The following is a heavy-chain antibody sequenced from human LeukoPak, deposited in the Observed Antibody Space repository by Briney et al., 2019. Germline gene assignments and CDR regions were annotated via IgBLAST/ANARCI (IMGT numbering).Heavy chain of an antibody. V-gene: IGHV1-18*01. CDR3: ARDRVFRGNYYDSSGYYRDDWFDP. CDR2: TSAYNGNT. Sequence: GASVKVSCKASGYTFTSYGISWVRQAPGQGLEWMGWTSAYNGNTNYAQKLQGRVTMTTDTSTSTAYMELRSLRSDDTAVYYCARDRVFRGNYYDSSGYYRDDWFDPWGQGTLVTVSS. D-gene: IGHD3-22*01. CDR1: GYTFTSYG. J-gene: IGHJ5*02.